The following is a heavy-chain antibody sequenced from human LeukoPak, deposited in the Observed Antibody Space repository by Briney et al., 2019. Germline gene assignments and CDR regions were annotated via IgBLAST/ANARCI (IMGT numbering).Heavy chain of an antibody. CDR1: GFTFNRYG. J-gene: IGHJ4*02. V-gene: IGHV3-30*18. Sequence: GGSLRLSCAASGFTFNRYGMHCVSQAPGKGLEWVAVIASDGRDKHYVDSLKGRFTISRENSKNTLYLQMNSLTAEDTAVYYCAKDGQIAAAAYYFDYWGQGTLVTVSS. CDR2: IASDGRDK. D-gene: IGHD6-13*01. CDR3: AKDGQIAAAAYYFDY.